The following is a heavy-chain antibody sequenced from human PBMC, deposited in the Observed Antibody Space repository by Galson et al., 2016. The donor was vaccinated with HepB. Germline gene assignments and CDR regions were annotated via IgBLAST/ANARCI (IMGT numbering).Heavy chain of an antibody. D-gene: IGHD7-27*01. CDR1: GFTFSNHA. CDR2: ISSSGGST. CDR3: AKRGLGFSYYFDS. J-gene: IGHJ4*02. V-gene: IGHV3-23*01. Sequence: SLRLSCAASGFTFSNHAMDWVRQAPGKGLEWVSGISSSGGSTSYANSVKGRFTISRDNPKNTLYLQMNSLRAEDTAVYYCAKRGLGFSYYFDSWGQGTLVTVSS.